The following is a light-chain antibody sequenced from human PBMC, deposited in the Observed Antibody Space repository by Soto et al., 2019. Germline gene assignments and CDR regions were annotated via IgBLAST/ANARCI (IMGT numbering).Light chain of an antibody. CDR3: NSYAGSSIVV. Sequence: QPVLTQPPSASGSPGQSVTISCTGTSSDVGSYNFVSWYQQHPGKAPKLMMYEVSKRPSGVPDRFSGSKSGNTASLTVSGLQAEDEADYYCNSYAGSSIVVFGGGTQLTVL. CDR1: SSDVGSYNF. CDR2: EVS. V-gene: IGLV2-8*01. J-gene: IGLJ2*01.